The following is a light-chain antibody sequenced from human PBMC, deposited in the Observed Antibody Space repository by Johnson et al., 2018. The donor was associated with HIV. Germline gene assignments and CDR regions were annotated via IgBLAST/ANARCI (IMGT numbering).Light chain of an antibody. CDR2: ENN. CDR3: AAWDSSLRTGF. J-gene: IGLJ1*01. CDR1: SSNIGNNY. V-gene: IGLV1-51*02. Sequence: QSVLTQPPSVSAAPGQKVTISCSGSSSNIGNNYVSWYQQLPGTAPKLLIYENNKRPSGIPDRFSGSKSGTSASLAISGLQSEDEADYYCAAWDSSLRTGFFGTGTKVTVL.